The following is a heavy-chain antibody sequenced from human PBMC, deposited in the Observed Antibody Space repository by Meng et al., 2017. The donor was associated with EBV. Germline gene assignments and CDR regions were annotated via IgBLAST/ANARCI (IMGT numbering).Heavy chain of an antibody. CDR2: YYWDGDN. CDR3: AHRHRDAGFGEAFDY. D-gene: IGHD3-10*01. Sequence: ITLKGSGPGLVKPKQTLTLTCTFSGFSLSTSGVGVGWIRQPPGKALDWLVLYYWDGDNHYNPSVRSRLTSTKGTSENQVILTLTNVDPVDTGTYYCAHRHRDAGFGEAFDYWGPGILVTGSS. CDR1: GFSLSTSGVG. V-gene: IGHV2-5*02. J-gene: IGHJ4*02.